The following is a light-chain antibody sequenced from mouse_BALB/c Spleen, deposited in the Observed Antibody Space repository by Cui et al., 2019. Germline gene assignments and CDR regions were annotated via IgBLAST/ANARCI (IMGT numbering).Light chain of an antibody. J-gene: IGKJ1*01. CDR2: KAS. CDR3: QQGQSYPWT. Sequence: DIQMNQSPSILSASLGDTITITCHASQNINVWLSWYQQKPGNIPKLLIYKASNLHTGVPSRFSGSGSGTGFTLTISSLQPEDIATYYCQQGQSYPWTFGGGTKLEIK. CDR1: QNINVW. V-gene: IGKV10-94*01.